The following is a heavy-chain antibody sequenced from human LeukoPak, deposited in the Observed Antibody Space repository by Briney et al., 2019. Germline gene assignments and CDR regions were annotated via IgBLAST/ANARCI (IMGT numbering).Heavy chain of an antibody. J-gene: IGHJ4*02. CDR3: TKADLYNAGDEV. V-gene: IGHV3-23*01. D-gene: IGHD7-27*01. Sequence: AGGSLRLSYTAAGFTFSSYVMSWVRQAPGKGLEWVAGISAGGGTTYYADSVKGRFTISRDNSRNPLFVQMNSLRAEDTAFYYCTKADLYNAGDEVWGLGTPVTVSS. CDR1: GFTFSSYV. CDR2: ISAGGGTT.